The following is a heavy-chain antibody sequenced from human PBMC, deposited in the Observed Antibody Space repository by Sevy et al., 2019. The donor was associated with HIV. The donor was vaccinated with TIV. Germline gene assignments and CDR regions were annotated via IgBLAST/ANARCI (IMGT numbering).Heavy chain of an antibody. CDR3: ARVVGYCSGGSCYQALDYYYYYGMDV. CDR2: ISSSGSTI. CDR1: GFTFSDYY. Sequence: GGSLRLSCAASGFTFSDYYMSWIRQAPGKGLEWVSYISSSGSTIYYADSVKGRFTISRDNAKNSLYLQMNSLRAEDTAGYYCARVVGYCSGGSCYQALDYYYYYGMDVWGQGTTVTVSS. J-gene: IGHJ6*02. D-gene: IGHD2-15*01. V-gene: IGHV3-11*01.